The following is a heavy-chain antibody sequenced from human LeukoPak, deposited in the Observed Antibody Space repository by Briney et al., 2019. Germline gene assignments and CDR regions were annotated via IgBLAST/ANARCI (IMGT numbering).Heavy chain of an antibody. D-gene: IGHD2-15*01. CDR1: GFTFGKYW. CDR3: ARQHCSGGDCYFFD. V-gene: IGHV3-33*07. Sequence: PGGSLRLSCVASGFTFGKYWMSWVRQAPGKGLEWVALIWYDGNNKYYADSVKGRFTISRDNSKNTLYLQLNSLRAEDTAVYYCARQHCSGGDCYFFDWGQGTLVTVSS. CDR2: IWYDGNNK. J-gene: IGHJ4*02.